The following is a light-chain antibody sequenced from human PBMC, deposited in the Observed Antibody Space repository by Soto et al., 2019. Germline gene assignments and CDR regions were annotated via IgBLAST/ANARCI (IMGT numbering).Light chain of an antibody. J-gene: IGLJ3*02. CDR2: EVS. CDR3: SSYAGSNIDV. V-gene: IGLV2-8*01. CDR1: SSDVGGYNY. Sequence: QSALTQPPSASGSPGQSVTISCTGTSSDVGGYNYVSWYQQHPGKAPKLMIYEVSKRPSGVPDRFSGSKSGNTASLTVSGLQAEDEADYYCSSYAGSNIDVFGGGTQLTVL.